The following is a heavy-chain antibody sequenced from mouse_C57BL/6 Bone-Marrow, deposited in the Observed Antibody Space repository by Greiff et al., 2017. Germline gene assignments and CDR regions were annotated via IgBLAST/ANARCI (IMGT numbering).Heavy chain of an antibody. CDR3: SSFDGNYFDF. V-gene: IGHV14-4*01. D-gene: IGHD2-3*01. J-gene: IGHJ2*01. Sequence: VQLQQPGAELVRPGASVKLSCTASGFNIKDDYIHWVKQRPEQGLEWIGWFDPEIGDTEYASKFQGTATITSDTSSNTAYLQLSSLTSEDTSVYYCSSFDGNYFDFWGQGTPLTVAS. CDR2: FDPEIGDT. CDR1: GFNIKDDY.